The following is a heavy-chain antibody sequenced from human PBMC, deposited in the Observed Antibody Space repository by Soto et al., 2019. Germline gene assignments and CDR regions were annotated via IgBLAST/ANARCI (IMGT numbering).Heavy chain of an antibody. J-gene: IGHJ4*02. V-gene: IGHV4-31*03. CDR2: IYYSGST. D-gene: IGHD4-17*01. CDR1: GGSSSSSSYY. CDR3: ARRYGGHLAY. Sequence: SETLSLTCTVSGGSSSSSSYYWGWIRQHPGKGLEWIGYIYYSGSTYYKPSLKSRVTISVDTSKNQFSLKLSSVTAADTAVYCCARRYGGHLAYWGQGTLVTVSS.